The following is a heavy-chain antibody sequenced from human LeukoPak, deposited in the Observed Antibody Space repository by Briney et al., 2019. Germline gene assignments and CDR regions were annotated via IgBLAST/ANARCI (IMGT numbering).Heavy chain of an antibody. CDR3: ARSMLNSGGSCCWYYFDI. Sequence: SETLSLTCTLRAGSICLYYGSWLRQPPGKGLEWIGYIYYSGSTDYNPSLKSRVTISVDTSKNQFSLKLTSVTAADTAVYYFARSMLNSGGSCCWYYFDIWGQGTLVTVSS. D-gene: IGHD2-15*01. V-gene: IGHV4-59*01. CDR2: IYYSGST. J-gene: IGHJ4*02. CDR1: AGSICLYY.